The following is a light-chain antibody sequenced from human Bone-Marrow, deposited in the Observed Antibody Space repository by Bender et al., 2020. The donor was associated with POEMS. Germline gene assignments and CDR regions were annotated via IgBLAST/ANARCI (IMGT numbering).Light chain of an antibody. CDR3: NSYTTNDTWV. CDR2: EDN. J-gene: IGLJ3*02. CDR1: SGNIANNY. V-gene: IGLV6-57*04. Sequence: NFILTQPPSVSESPGKTVTISCTRNSGNIANNYVQWYQQRPGSAPTTVIFEDNRRPSGVPGRFSGSIDSSSHSASLTISGLQPEDEADYYCNSYTTNDTWVFAGGTKLNVL.